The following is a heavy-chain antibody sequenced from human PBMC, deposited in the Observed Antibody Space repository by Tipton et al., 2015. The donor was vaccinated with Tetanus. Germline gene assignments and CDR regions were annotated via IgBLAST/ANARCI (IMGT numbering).Heavy chain of an antibody. CDR3: ARDACGWGSYFVP. V-gene: IGHV3-23*01. CDR2: ISGSALRP. J-gene: IGHJ5*02. D-gene: IGHD3-10*01. Sequence: SLRLSCAASGFTFKSYTINWVRQAPGKGLEWVSAISGSALRPYYADSVKGRFTISRDNSKNTLSLQLNSLRAEDTAVYYCARDACGWGSYFVPWGLGALVTVSS. CDR1: GFTFKSYT.